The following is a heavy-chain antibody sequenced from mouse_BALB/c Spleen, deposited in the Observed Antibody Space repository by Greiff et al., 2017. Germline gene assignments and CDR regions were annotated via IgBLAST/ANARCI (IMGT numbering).Heavy chain of an antibody. J-gene: IGHJ4*01. CDR1: GYTFPSYD. Sequence: VQLQPSGPELVKPGALVKISCKASGYTFPSYDINWVKQRPGQGLEWIGWIYPGDGSTKYNEKFKGKATLTADKSSSTAYMQLSSLTSENSAVYFCARGRDYYYGSSSMDYWGQGTSVTVSA. CDR2: IYPGDGST. V-gene: IGHV1S56*01. CDR3: ARGRDYYYGSSSMDY. D-gene: IGHD1-1*01.